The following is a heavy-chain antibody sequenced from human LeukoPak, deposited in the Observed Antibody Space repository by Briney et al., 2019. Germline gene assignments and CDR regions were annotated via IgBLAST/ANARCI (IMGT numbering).Heavy chain of an antibody. Sequence: SQTLSLTCTVSGGSISSGGYYWSWIRQPPGKGLEWIGYIYHSGSTYYNPSLKSRVTISVDRSKNQFSLKLSSVTAADTAVYYCASAPRDGYITDAFDIWGQGTMVTVSS. D-gene: IGHD5-24*01. J-gene: IGHJ3*02. CDR2: IYHSGST. V-gene: IGHV4-30-2*01. CDR1: GGSISSGGYY. CDR3: ASAPRDGYITDAFDI.